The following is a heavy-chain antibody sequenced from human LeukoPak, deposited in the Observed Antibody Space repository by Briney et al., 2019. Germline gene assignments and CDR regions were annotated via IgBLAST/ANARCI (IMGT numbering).Heavy chain of an antibody. CDR1: GGSISSGSYY. CDR3: ARDLFGYYGSGSYNWFDP. J-gene: IGHJ5*02. V-gene: IGHV4-61*02. CDR2: IYTSGST. D-gene: IGHD3-10*01. Sequence: SETLSLTCTVSGGSISSGSYYWSWIRQPAGTGLEWIGRIYTSGSTNYNPSLKSRVTISVDTSKNQFSLKLSSVTAADTAVYYCARDLFGYYGSGSYNWFDPWGQGTLVTVSS.